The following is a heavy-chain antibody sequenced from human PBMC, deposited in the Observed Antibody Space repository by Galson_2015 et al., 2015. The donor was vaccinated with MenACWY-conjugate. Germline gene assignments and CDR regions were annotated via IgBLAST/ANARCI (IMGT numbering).Heavy chain of an antibody. CDR2: TWYDGSNK. CDR3: ARDQRIVGTTDYGMDV. Sequence: SLRLSCAASGFTFSTYGMHWVRQAPGKGLEWVSVTWYDGSNKYYADSVKGRFTISRDNSKNTLYLQINSLRAEDTAVYYCARDQRIVGTTDYGMDVWGQGTTVTVSS. J-gene: IGHJ6*02. CDR1: GFTFSTYG. V-gene: IGHV3-33*01. D-gene: IGHD1-26*01.